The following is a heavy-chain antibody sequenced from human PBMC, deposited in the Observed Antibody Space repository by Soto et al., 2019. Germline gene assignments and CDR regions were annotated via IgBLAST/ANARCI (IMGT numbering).Heavy chain of an antibody. CDR3: VRDRSGSYLEGFDY. Sequence: TGGSLRRSCAASGFTFSSFWMTWVRQAPGKGLEWVANIKHDGSEKYYVESVKGRFTISRDNARNSLFLEMKSLRSEDTAVYSCVRDRSGSYLEGFDYWGQGTLVTVSS. CDR2: IKHDGSEK. D-gene: IGHD1-26*01. V-gene: IGHV3-7*01. CDR1: GFTFSSFW. J-gene: IGHJ4*02.